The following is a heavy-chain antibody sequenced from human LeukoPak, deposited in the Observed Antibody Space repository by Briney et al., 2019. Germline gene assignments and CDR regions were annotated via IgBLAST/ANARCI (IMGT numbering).Heavy chain of an antibody. J-gene: IGHJ4*02. CDR1: GGSVSSGTYY. CDR3: ARISVGATVDY. CDR2: IYYTGGT. Sequence: SETLSLTCTVYGGSVSSGTYYWSWIRQPPAKGLEWSGIIYYTGGTNYSPSLKSRVTISVDTAQNQFSLKLSSVTAADTAVYYCARISVGATVDYWGQGTLVTVSS. V-gene: IGHV4-61*01. D-gene: IGHD1-26*01.